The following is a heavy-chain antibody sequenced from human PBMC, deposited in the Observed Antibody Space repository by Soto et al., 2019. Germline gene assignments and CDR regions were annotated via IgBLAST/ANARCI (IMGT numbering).Heavy chain of an antibody. CDR2: ISAYNGDT. D-gene: IGHD3-3*01. CDR3: ARVSRGCWSGDYLDAFDI. Sequence: GASVKVSCKASGYTFTSYGISWVRQAPGQGLEWMGWISAYNGDTNYAQKLQGRVTMTTDTSTSTAYMELRSLRSDDTAVYYCARVSRGCWSGDYLDAFDIWGQGTMVTVS. V-gene: IGHV1-18*01. J-gene: IGHJ3*02. CDR1: GYTFTSYG.